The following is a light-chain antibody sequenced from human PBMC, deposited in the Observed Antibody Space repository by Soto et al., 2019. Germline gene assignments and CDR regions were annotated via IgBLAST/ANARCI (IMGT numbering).Light chain of an antibody. V-gene: IGKV1-27*01. CDR3: LKYDSAPCT. CDR1: QGISTY. CDR2: AAA. J-gene: IGKJ1*01. Sequence: DIQMTQSPSSLSASVRDRVTITCRASQGISTYLAWYQQKPGKVPKLLIYAAATLQSGVPSRFSGSGSGTDFTLPISSLQPEDVATYYCLKYDSAPCTFGQGTKVEIK.